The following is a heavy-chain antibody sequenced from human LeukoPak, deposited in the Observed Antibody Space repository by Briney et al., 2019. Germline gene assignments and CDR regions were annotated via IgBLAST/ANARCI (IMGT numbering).Heavy chain of an antibody. D-gene: IGHD3-10*01. V-gene: IGHV3-21*01. Sequence: GGPLRLSCAASGFTFSSYSMNWVRQAPGKGLEWVSSISSSSSYIYYADSVKGRFTISRDNAKNSLYLQMNSLRAEDTAVYYCARDMYYYGSGSPIGHYGMDVWGQGTTVTVSS. CDR2: ISSSSSYI. J-gene: IGHJ6*02. CDR3: ARDMYYYGSGSPIGHYGMDV. CDR1: GFTFSSYS.